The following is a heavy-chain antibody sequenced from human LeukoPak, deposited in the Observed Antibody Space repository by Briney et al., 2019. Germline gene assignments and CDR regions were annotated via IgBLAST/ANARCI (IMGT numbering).Heavy chain of an antibody. J-gene: IGHJ3*02. D-gene: IGHD4-23*01. CDR1: GFTFSSYA. CDR2: IFSGGST. Sequence: GGSLRLCCTASGFTFSSYAMNWVRQAPGKGLEWLSVIFSGGSTYYADSVEGRFTISRDNSKNTLYLQMSSLRAEDTAVYFCARGRRWDLLVSLIDASDIWGQGTMVTVSS. V-gene: IGHV3-23*01. CDR3: ARGRRWDLLVSLIDASDI.